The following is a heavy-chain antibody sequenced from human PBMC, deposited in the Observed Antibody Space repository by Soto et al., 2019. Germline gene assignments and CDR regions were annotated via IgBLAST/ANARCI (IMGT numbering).Heavy chain of an antibody. CDR1: GYTFTSYA. CDR3: SRATGGHDSGGNYMDV. CDR2: INAGNGNT. Sequence: ASVKVSCKASGYTFTSYAMHWVRQAPGQRLEWMGWINAGNGNTKYSQKFQGRVTLTADRSTNTAYMELTSLTSDDTAVYYCSRATGGHDSGGNYMDVWGTGTPVTVSS. V-gene: IGHV1-3*01. J-gene: IGHJ6*03. D-gene: IGHD5-12*01.